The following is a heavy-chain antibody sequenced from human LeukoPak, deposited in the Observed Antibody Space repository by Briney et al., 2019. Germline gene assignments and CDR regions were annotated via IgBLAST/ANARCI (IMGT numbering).Heavy chain of an antibody. D-gene: IGHD5-18*01. CDR2: ISYDGSNK. CDR1: GFTFSNYG. J-gene: IGHJ3*02. CDR3: AKGLIKLWLSGLSPSDAFDI. Sequence: GGSLRLSCAASGFTFSNYGMHWVRQAPGKGLEWVAVISYDGSNKYYADSGKVRFTIARDNSKNTLDLQMNSLRAEDTAVYYCAKGLIKLWLSGLSPSDAFDIWGQGTLVTVSS. V-gene: IGHV3-30*18.